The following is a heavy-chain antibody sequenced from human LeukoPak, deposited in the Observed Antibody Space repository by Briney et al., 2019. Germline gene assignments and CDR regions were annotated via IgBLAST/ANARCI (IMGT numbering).Heavy chain of an antibody. CDR3: ARGINGYFDWLPTGPYYYYYYGMDV. J-gene: IGHJ6*02. CDR1: GGTFSSYA. V-gene: IGHV1-69*13. CDR2: IIPIFGTA. Sequence: SVKVSCKASGGTFSSYAISWVRQAPGQGLEWMGGIIPIFGTANYAQKFQGRVTITADESTSTAYMELSSLRSEDTAVYYCARGINGYFDWLPTGPYYYYYYGMDVWGQGTTVTVSS. D-gene: IGHD3-9*01.